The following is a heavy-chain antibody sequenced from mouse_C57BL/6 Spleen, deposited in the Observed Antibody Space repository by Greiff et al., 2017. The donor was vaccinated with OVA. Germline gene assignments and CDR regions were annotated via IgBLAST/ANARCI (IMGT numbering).Heavy chain of an antibody. CDR3: ARRGLLPYYFDY. J-gene: IGHJ2*01. CDR2: INPGSGGT. V-gene: IGHV1-54*01. CDR1: GYAFTNYL. D-gene: IGHD2-3*01. Sequence: QVQLQQSGAELVRPGTSVKVSCKASGYAFTNYLIEWVKQRPGQGLEWIGVINPGSGGTNYNEKFKGKATLTVDKSSSTAYMQLSSLTSEDSAVYYCARRGLLPYYFDYWGQGTTLTVSS.